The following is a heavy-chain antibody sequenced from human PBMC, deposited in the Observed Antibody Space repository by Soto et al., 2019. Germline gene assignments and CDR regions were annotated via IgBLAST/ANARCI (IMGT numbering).Heavy chain of an antibody. CDR1: GFSLSTSGMG. V-gene: IGHV2-70*01. D-gene: IGHD2-2*01. CDR2: IDWDDDK. Sequence: SGATLVNPTQTLTLICTFSGFSLSTSGMGVSWIRQPPGKALEWLALIDWDDDKYYSTSLKTRLTISKDTSKNQVVLTMTNMDPVDTATYYCARSTRAQYYYYYYAMDVWGQGTKVTVSS. J-gene: IGHJ6*02. CDR3: ARSTRAQYYYYYYAMDV.